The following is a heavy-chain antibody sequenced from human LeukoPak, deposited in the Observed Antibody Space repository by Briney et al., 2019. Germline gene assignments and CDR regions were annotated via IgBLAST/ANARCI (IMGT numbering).Heavy chain of an antibody. V-gene: IGHV4-34*01. CDR2: INHSGST. Sequence: PSETLSLTCAVSGGSFSGYYWSWIRQPPGQGLEWIGEINHSGSTNYHPTLKSRVTISVDKSKNQCPLKLSSVTAADTAVYYFARGQYYYDSSGYDYWGQGTLVTVSS. CDR1: GGSFSGYY. CDR3: ARGQYYYDSSGYDY. J-gene: IGHJ4*02. D-gene: IGHD3-22*01.